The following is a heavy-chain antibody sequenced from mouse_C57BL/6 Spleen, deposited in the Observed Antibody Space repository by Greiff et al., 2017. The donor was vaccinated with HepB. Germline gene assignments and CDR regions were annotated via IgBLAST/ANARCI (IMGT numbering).Heavy chain of an antibody. CDR2: IDPSDSYT. V-gene: IGHV1-69*01. J-gene: IGHJ4*01. Sequence: QVQLQQPGAELVMPGASVKLSCKASGYTFTSYWMHWVKQRPGQGLEWIGEIDPSDSYTNYNQKFKGKSTLTVDKSSSTAYMQLSSLTSEDSAVYYCARSAMDYWGQGTSVTVSS. CDR1: GYTFTSYW. CDR3: ARSAMDY.